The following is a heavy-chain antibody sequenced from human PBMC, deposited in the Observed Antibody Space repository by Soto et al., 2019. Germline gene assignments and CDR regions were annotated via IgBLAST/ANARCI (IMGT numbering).Heavy chain of an antibody. D-gene: IGHD2-2*01. CDR2: INHSGST. Sequence: SETLSLTCAVYGVSFSGYYWSWIRQPPGKGLEWIGEINHSGSTNYNPSLKSRVTISVDTSKNQFSLKLSSVTAADTAVYYCARGVGVVPAAIFVSYYGMDVWGQGTTVTVSS. CDR3: ARGVGVVPAAIFVSYYGMDV. J-gene: IGHJ6*02. CDR1: GVSFSGYY. V-gene: IGHV4-34*01.